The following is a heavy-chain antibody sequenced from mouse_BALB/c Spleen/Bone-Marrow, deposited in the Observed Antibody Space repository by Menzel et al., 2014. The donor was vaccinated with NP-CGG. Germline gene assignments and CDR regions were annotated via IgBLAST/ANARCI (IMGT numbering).Heavy chain of an antibody. J-gene: IGHJ4*01. V-gene: IGHV5-15*02. D-gene: IGHD3-1*01. CDR1: GFTFSDYG. CDR2: ISSLAYSI. Sequence: DVKLVESGGGLVRPGGSRKLSCAASGFTFSDYGMAWVRLSPGKGPEWVAFISSLAYSIYYADTVTGRFTISRENAKNTLYLEMSSLRSEDTAMYYCARGQGATGAMDYWGQEPQSPSPQ. CDR3: ARGQGATGAMDY.